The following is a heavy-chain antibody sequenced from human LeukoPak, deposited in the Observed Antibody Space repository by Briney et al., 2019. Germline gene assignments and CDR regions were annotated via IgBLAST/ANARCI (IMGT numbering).Heavy chain of an antibody. Sequence: SETLSLTCTVSGGSITGSSYYWGWIRQLPGKGLEWIGDMFYSGRTYYNPALKSRVIISGDTSKNQFSQKLSSVTAADTAVYYCASCGYSGYAIDYWGQGALVTISS. CDR1: GGSITGSSYY. D-gene: IGHD5-12*01. J-gene: IGHJ4*02. V-gene: IGHV4-39*01. CDR3: ASCGYSGYAIDY. CDR2: MFYSGRT.